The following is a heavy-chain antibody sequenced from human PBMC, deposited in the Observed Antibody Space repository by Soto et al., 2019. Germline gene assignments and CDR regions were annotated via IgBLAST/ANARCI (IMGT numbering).Heavy chain of an antibody. CDR2: ISNDGSRK. J-gene: IGHJ4*02. CDR3: ARVGSSGWYVDY. CDR1: GFTFSSYA. D-gene: IGHD6-19*01. V-gene: IGHV3-30-3*01. Sequence: QVQLVESGGGVVQPVRSLRLSCAASGFTFSSYAMHWVRQAPGKGLEWVAVISNDGSRKYYADSVKGRFTISRDNSKNTLYVVMNSLRAEDTAVYYCARVGSSGWYVDYWGQGTLVTVSS.